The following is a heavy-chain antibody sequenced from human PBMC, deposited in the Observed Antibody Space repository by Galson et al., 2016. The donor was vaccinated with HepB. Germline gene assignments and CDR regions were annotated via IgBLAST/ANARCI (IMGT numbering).Heavy chain of an antibody. D-gene: IGHD6-6*01. Sequence: LTCTVSGGSISSYYWSWVRQHPGKGLEWIGYIFHIGNTYHNPSLKSRVAISVDSSKNQFSLRLTSVTAADTAVYYCARLSIAARLAFDCWGQGSLVTVSS. CDR2: IFHIGNT. J-gene: IGHJ4*02. V-gene: IGHV4-31*03. CDR3: ARLSIAARLAFDC. CDR1: GGSISSYY.